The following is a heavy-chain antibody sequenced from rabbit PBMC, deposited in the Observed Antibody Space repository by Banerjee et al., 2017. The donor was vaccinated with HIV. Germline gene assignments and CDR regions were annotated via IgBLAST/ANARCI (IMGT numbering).Heavy chain of an antibody. CDR2: IYAGSGGTT. CDR1: GFSFSSSYY. V-gene: IGHV1S40*01. CDR3: ARAGYASYGYATALDL. J-gene: IGHJ6*01. Sequence: QSLEESGGDLVKPGASLTLTCTASGFSFSSSYYMCWVRQAPGKGLEWIACIYAGSGGTTYYASWAKGRFTISKTSSTTVTLQMTSLTAADTATYFCARAGYASYGYATALDLWGQGTLVTVS. D-gene: IGHD6-1*01.